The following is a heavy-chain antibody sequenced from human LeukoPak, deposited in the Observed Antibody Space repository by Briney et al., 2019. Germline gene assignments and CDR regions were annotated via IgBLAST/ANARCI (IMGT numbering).Heavy chain of an antibody. CDR1: GGSISSYY. CDR2: IYTSGST. V-gene: IGHV4-4*07. D-gene: IGHD1-26*01. Sequence: SETLSLTCTVSGGSISSYYWSWIRQPAGKGLEWIGRIYTSGSTNYNPSLKSRVTMSVDTSKNQFSLKLSSVTAADTAVYYCARGVVGATSGIDFFDYWGQGTLVTVSS. J-gene: IGHJ4*02. CDR3: ARGVVGATSGIDFFDY.